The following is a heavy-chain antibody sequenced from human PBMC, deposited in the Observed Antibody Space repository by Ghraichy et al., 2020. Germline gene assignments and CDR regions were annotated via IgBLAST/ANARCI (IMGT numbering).Heavy chain of an antibody. CDR1: GGSISSYY. V-gene: IGHV4-4*09. Sequence: SETLSLTCTVSGGSISSYYWSWIRQPQGKGLEWNGYIYTSGSTNYNPSLKSRVTISVDTSKNQFSLKLSAVTAADTAVYYCARLTSKSHCYYYGRDVWGQGSTFSVCS. CDR2: IYTSGST. D-gene: IGHD4-11*01. J-gene: IGHJ6*02. CDR3: ARLTSKSHCYYYGRDV.